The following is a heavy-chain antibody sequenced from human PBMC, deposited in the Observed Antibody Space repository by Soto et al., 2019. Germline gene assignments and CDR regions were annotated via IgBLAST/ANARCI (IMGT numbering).Heavy chain of an antibody. Sequence: KSSETLSLTCTVSGGSASGYYWSWIRQSPGRGLEWLGYIFYRGTTLYSPSVQSRLSITVDTSKNQFSLKMRSVTAADTAIYYCTRHAIIARLQYGMDVWGRGTTVTGLL. CDR3: TRHAIIARLQYGMDV. J-gene: IGHJ6*02. CDR1: GGSASGYY. CDR2: IFYRGTT. D-gene: IGHD1-26*01. V-gene: IGHV4-59*02.